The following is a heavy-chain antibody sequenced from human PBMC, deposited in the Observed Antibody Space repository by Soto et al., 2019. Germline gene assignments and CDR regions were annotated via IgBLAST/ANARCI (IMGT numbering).Heavy chain of an antibody. CDR2: ISYDGSNK. V-gene: IGHV3-30-3*01. Sequence: QVQLVESGGGVVQPGRSLRLSCAASGFTFSSYAMHWVRQAPGKGLEWVAVISYDGSNKYYADSVKGRFTISRDNSKNTLYLQMNSLGAEDTAVYYCARDFARGYSYGPDYWGQGTLVTVSS. J-gene: IGHJ4*02. CDR1: GFTFSSYA. D-gene: IGHD5-18*01. CDR3: ARDFARGYSYGPDY.